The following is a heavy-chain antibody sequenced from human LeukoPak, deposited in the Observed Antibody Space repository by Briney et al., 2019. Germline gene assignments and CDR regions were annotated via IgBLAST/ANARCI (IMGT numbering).Heavy chain of an antibody. J-gene: IGHJ3*02. D-gene: IGHD3-9*01. CDR1: GFTFSSYA. V-gene: IGHV3-23*01. CDR2: ISGSGGST. CDR3: AKALGRDILTGPDAFDI. Sequence: GGSLGLSCAASGFTFSSYAMSWVRQAPGKGLEWVSAISGSGGSTYYADSVKGRFTISRDNSKNTLYLQLNSLRAEDTAVYYCAKALGRDILTGPDAFDIWGQGTMVTVSS.